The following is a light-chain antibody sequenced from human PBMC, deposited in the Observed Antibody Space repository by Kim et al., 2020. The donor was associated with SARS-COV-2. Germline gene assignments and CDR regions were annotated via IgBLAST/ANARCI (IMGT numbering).Light chain of an antibody. CDR3: QKHNDWVT. Sequence: EIVMTQSPATLSVSPGERVILSCRASQSIRSNLAWYQQKPGQTPRLLIYGASTRATGIPVRFSGSGSGTEFTLTISSLQSEDFAVYYCQKHNDWVTFGGGTKVDIK. J-gene: IGKJ4*01. V-gene: IGKV3-15*01. CDR1: QSIRSN. CDR2: GAS.